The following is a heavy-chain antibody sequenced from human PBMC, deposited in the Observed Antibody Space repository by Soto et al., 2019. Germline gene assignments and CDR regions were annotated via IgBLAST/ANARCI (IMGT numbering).Heavy chain of an antibody. CDR3: AKDRGAFSYSSSPMLY. V-gene: IGHV3-30*18. CDR2: ISYDGSNK. Sequence: QVQLVESGGGVVQPGRSLRLSCAASGFTFSSYGMHWVRQAPGKGLEWVAVISYDGSNKYYADSVKGRFTISRDNSKNTLYLQMNSLRAEDTAVYYCAKDRGAFSYSSSPMLYWGQGTLVTVSS. CDR1: GFTFSSYG. J-gene: IGHJ4*02. D-gene: IGHD6-6*01.